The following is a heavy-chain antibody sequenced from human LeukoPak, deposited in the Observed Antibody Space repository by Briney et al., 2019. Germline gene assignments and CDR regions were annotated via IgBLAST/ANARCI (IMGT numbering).Heavy chain of an antibody. Sequence: SETLSLTCTVSSGSISSYYWSWIRQPAGKGLEWIGRIYTSGSTNYNPSLKSRVTISVDTSKNQFSLKLSSVTAADTAVYYCARDPYCSGGSCYSYWGQGTLVTVSS. CDR2: IYTSGST. CDR3: ARDPYCSGGSCYSY. D-gene: IGHD2-15*01. J-gene: IGHJ4*02. CDR1: SGSISSYY. V-gene: IGHV4-4*07.